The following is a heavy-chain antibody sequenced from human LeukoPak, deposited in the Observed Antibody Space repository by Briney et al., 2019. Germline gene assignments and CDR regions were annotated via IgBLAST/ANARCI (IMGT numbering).Heavy chain of an antibody. CDR2: ISYEGSNK. V-gene: IGHV3-30*18. Sequence: GRSLRLSCAGSGFTFSSYGMHWVRQAPGKGLEWVAVISYEGSNKYYADSVKGRFTISRDNSQNTLYLQMNSLRAEDTAVYYCAKDIGRGWYLLYFDYWGQGTLVTVSS. CDR1: GFTFSSYG. CDR3: AKDIGRGWYLLYFDY. D-gene: IGHD6-19*01. J-gene: IGHJ4*02.